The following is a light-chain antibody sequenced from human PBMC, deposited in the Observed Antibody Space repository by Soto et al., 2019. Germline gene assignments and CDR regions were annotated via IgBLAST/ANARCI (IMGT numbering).Light chain of an antibody. Sequence: DIQMTQSPSSLSASVGDRVTITCRASQNSSSYLNWYQQKPGKAPKLLIFAASSLQSGVPSRFSGSGSGTDFPLTISSLQPEDFATYYCQQSYSIPPLFGQGTKLQIK. V-gene: IGKV1-39*01. J-gene: IGKJ2*01. CDR3: QQSYSIPPL. CDR1: QNSSSY. CDR2: AAS.